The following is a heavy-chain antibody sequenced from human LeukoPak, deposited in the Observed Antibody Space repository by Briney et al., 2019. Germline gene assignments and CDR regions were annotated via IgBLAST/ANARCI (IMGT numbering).Heavy chain of an antibody. CDR1: GDSISSYY. Sequence: SETLSLTCTVSGDSISSYYWSWIRQAAGKGLEWIGRFYTSGNTNYNPSLKSRVTMSVDTSNNQFSLTLNSVTAPDTAVYYCARDPTTMTTFFDSWGQGILVTVSS. D-gene: IGHD4-17*01. V-gene: IGHV4-4*07. J-gene: IGHJ4*02. CDR3: ARDPTTMTTFFDS. CDR2: FYTSGNT.